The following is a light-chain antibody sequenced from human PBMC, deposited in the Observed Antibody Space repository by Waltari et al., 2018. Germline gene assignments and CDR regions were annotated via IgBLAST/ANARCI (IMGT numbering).Light chain of an antibody. J-gene: IGKJ2*01. CDR2: GAS. CDR1: QSIGSGK. V-gene: IGKV3-20*01. Sequence: EIVLTQSPGTLSLSPGERATLSCRANQSIGSGKLAWYQQNPGQAPRLLIYGASSRATGIPDRFSGRGSGTDFSLIINRLEPEDFAVYYCQQYDTSSGYSFGQGTKLELK. CDR3: QQYDTSSGYS.